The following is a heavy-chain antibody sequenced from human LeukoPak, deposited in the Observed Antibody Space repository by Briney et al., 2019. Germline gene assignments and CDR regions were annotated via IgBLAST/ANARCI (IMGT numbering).Heavy chain of an antibody. CDR2: INHSGST. Sequence: SETLSLTCAVYGESFSGYYWSWIRQPPGKGLEWIGEINHSGSTNYNPSLKSRVTISVDTSKNQFSLKLSSVTAADTAVYYCARKANWFDPWGQGTLVTVSS. V-gene: IGHV4-34*01. CDR3: ARKANWFDP. J-gene: IGHJ5*02. CDR1: GESFSGYY.